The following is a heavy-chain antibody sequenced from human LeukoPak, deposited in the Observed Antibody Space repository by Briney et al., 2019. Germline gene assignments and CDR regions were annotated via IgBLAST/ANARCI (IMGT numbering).Heavy chain of an antibody. CDR1: GGSFSGYY. J-gene: IGHJ2*01. Sequence: SETLSLTCAVYGGSFSGYYRSWIRQPPGKGLEWIGEINHSGSTNYNPSLKSRVTISVDTSKNQFSLKLSSVTAADTAVYYCARGPWYCSSTSCLNWYFDLWGRGTLVTVSS. CDR3: ARGPWYCSSTSCLNWYFDL. V-gene: IGHV4-34*01. D-gene: IGHD2-2*01. CDR2: INHSGST.